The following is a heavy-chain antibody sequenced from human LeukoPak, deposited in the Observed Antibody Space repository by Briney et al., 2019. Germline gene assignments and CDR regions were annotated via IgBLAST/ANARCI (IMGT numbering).Heavy chain of an antibody. V-gene: IGHV3-30*02. J-gene: IGHJ4*02. D-gene: IGHD5-18*01. CDR3: AKDLSEGGYSYGADY. Sequence: GGSLRLSCVASGFTFTSYAMSWVRQAPGKGLEWVAFIRYDGSNKYYADSVKGRFTISRDNSKNTLYLQMNSLRAEDTAVFYCAKDLSEGGYSYGADYWGQGTLVTVSS. CDR2: IRYDGSNK. CDR1: GFTFTSYA.